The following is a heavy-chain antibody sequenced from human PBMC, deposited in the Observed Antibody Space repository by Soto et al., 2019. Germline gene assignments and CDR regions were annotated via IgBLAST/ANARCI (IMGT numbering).Heavy chain of an antibody. CDR3: AKERWEGCGMDD. D-gene: IGHD1-26*01. CDR2: ISGSGGST. V-gene: IGHV3-23*01. Sequence: EVQLLESGGGLVQPGGSLRLSCAASGFTFSSYAMSWVRQDQGKGLEWVSTISGSGGSTYYADSVKGRCTISRDNSKNTLYLQMNSLRAEDTAVYYGAKERWEGCGMDDWGQGPRVTVSS. CDR1: GFTFSSYA. J-gene: IGHJ6*02.